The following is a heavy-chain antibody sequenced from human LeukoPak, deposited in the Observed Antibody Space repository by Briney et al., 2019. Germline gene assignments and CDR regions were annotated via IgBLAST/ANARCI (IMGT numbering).Heavy chain of an antibody. CDR1: GYTFTSYG. J-gene: IGHJ4*02. CDR2: ISAYNGNT. V-gene: IGHV1-18*01. CDR3: ARDSADIVVVPAAIVV. D-gene: IGHD2-2*01. Sequence: ASVKVSCKASGYTFTSYGISWVRQAPGQGLEWMGWISAYNGNTNYAQKLQGRVTMTTDTSTSTAYMELRSLRSDDTAVYYCARDSADIVVVPAAIVVWGQGTLVTVSS.